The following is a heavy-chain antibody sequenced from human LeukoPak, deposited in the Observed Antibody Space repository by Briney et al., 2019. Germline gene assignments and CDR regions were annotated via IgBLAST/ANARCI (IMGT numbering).Heavy chain of an antibody. Sequence: SETLSLTCAVSGGSISSYYWSWIRQPPGKGLEWIGYIYYSGSTNYNPSLKSRVTISVDTSKNQFSLKLSSVTAAETAVYYCAREGRYRYGYNEYHSYMDIWGKGTTVTVSS. D-gene: IGHD5-24*01. V-gene: IGHV4-59*01. CDR3: AREGRYRYGYNEYHSYMDI. CDR1: GGSISSYY. CDR2: IYYSGST. J-gene: IGHJ6*03.